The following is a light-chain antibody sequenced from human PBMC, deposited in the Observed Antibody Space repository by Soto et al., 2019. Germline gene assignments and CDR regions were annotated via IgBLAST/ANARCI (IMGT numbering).Light chain of an antibody. CDR2: AAS. V-gene: IGKV1-5*01. Sequence: IRRTQYPSTLSASVGVRVTVTCRASQTIGSWLAWYQQKPGKAPKRLIYAASRLQSGVPSRFSAGGSGTEFILTISSLQPEDFATYYCPQHTDYPYTFGQGTKVDI. CDR1: QTIGSW. J-gene: IGKJ2*01. CDR3: PQHTDYPYT.